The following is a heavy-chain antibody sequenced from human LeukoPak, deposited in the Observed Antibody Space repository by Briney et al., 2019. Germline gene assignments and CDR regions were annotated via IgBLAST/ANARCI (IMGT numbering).Heavy chain of an antibody. Sequence: PSETLSLTCTVSGGSISSGGYYWSWIRQPPGKGLEWIGYLYHSGSTYYNPSLKSRVTISVDRSKNQFSLKLNSVTAADTAVYYCARMPPPPWRIDYWGQGTLVTVSS. CDR3: ARMPPPPWRIDY. V-gene: IGHV4-30-2*01. D-gene: IGHD1-1*01. CDR2: LYHSGST. J-gene: IGHJ4*02. CDR1: GGSISSGGYY.